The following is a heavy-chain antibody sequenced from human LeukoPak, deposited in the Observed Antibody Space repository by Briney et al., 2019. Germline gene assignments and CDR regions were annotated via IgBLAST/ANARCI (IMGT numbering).Heavy chain of an antibody. D-gene: IGHD7-27*01. CDR2: TYTDTSA. J-gene: IGHJ5*02. CDR1: GFIVSNNH. V-gene: IGHV3-66*02. Sequence: PGGSLRLSCAASGFIVSNNHMSWVRQAPGKGLEWVSLTYTDTSAYYADSVKGRFTISRDNSKNTLNLQMISLRVEDTAVYYCARESWGPVGPWGQGTLVTVSS. CDR3: ARESWGPVGP.